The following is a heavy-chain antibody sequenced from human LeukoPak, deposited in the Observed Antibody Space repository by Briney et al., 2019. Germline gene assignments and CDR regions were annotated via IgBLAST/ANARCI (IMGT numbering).Heavy chain of an antibody. V-gene: IGHV5-51*01. CDR1: GYSFTSYW. CDR2: IYPGDSDT. Sequence: LGESLKISCKGSGYSFTSYWIGWVRQMPGKGLEWMGIIYPGDSDTRYSPSFQGQVTISADKSISTAYLQWSSLKASDTAMYYCARLLDPRGSYSLNWFDPWGQGTLVTVSS. CDR3: ARLLDPRGSYSLNWFDP. J-gene: IGHJ5*02. D-gene: IGHD1-26*01.